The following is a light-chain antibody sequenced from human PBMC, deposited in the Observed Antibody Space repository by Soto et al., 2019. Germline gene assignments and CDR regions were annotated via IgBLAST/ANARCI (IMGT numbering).Light chain of an antibody. CDR1: QSVSSY. V-gene: IGKV3-11*01. CDR3: QQRSNWPPMYT. Sequence: EIVLTQSPATLSFSPVERATLSCGASQSVSSYLAWYQQKPGQAPRLLIYDASNRATGIPARFSGSGSGTDFTLTISSLEPEDFAVYHCQQRSNWPPMYTFGQGTKLEIK. J-gene: IGKJ2*01. CDR2: DAS.